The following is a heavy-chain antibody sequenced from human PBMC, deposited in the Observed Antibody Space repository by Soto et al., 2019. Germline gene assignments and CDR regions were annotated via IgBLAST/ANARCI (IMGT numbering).Heavy chain of an antibody. CDR3: AKDGVKSIAARPGDWCDH. V-gene: IGHV3-23*01. CDR2: ISGSGGST. J-gene: IGHJ5*02. CDR1: GFTFSSYA. Sequence: GGSLRLSCAASGFTFSSYAMSWVRQAPGKGLEWVSAISGSGGSTYYADSVKGRFTISRDNSKNTLYLQMNSLRAEDTAVYYCAKDGVKSIAARPGDWCDHWGQGTLVTVSS. D-gene: IGHD6-6*01.